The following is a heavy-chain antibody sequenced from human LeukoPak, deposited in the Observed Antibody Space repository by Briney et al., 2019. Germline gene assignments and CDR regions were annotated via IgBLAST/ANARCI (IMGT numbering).Heavy chain of an antibody. D-gene: IGHD2-15*01. Sequence: GGSLRLSCAASGFTFSSYSMNWVRQAPGKGLEWVSYISSSSSTIYYADSVKGRFTISRDNAKNSLYLQMNSLRDEDTAVYYCARDRRYCSGGSCYRPDAFDIWGQGTMVTVSS. CDR3: ARDRRYCSGGSCYRPDAFDI. CDR1: GFTFSSYS. CDR2: ISSSSSTI. J-gene: IGHJ3*02. V-gene: IGHV3-48*02.